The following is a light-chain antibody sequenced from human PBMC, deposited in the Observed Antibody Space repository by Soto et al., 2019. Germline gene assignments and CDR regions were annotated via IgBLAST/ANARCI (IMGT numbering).Light chain of an antibody. CDR1: QSISSW. CDR2: KAS. V-gene: IGKV1-5*03. CDR3: QQYQSYPWT. J-gene: IGKJ1*01. Sequence: DIQMTQSPSTLSASVGDRVTITCRASQSISSWLAWYQQKPGKAPKVLIYKASSLESGVPSRFSGSGSGTEFTLTISSLRPDDFATYYCQQYQSYPWTFGQGTKVEIK.